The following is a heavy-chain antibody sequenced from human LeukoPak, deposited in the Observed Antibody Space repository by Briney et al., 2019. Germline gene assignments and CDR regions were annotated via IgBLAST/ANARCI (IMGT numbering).Heavy chain of an antibody. CDR2: ISGSGGST. CDR3: AKALYGGNSEGTPVDH. D-gene: IGHD4-23*01. V-gene: IGHV3-23*01. Sequence: GGSLRLSCAASGFTFSSYAMSWVRQAPGKGLEWVSAISGSGGSTYYADSVKGRFTISRDNSKNTLYLQMNSLRAEDTAVYYCAKALYGGNSEGTPVDHWGQGTLVTVSS. CDR1: GFTFSSYA. J-gene: IGHJ4*02.